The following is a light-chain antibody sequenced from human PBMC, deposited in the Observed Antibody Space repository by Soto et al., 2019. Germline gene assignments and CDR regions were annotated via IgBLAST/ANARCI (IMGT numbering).Light chain of an antibody. CDR3: SSYTSSSTIYV. Sequence: QFVLTQPASLSGSPGQSITISCTGTISDVGGYNYVSWYQQHPGKAPKLMIYEVSNRPSGVSNRFSGSKSGNTASLTISGLQAEDEADYYCSSYTSSSTIYVYGTGTKVTVL. CDR2: EVS. V-gene: IGLV2-14*01. CDR1: ISDVGGYNY. J-gene: IGLJ1*01.